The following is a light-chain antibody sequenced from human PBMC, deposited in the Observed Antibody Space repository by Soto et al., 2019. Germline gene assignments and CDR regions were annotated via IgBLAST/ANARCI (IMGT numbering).Light chain of an antibody. Sequence: DIQMTQPPSTLSASVGDRVTITCRARQSIGSWLAWYQHKPGKAPKLLIYKASNLKRGVPSRFSGSGSGTEFSLTISGLQPDDSATYYCQQYNGSLWTFGQGTKVEIK. V-gene: IGKV1-5*03. J-gene: IGKJ1*01. CDR1: QSIGSW. CDR2: KAS. CDR3: QQYNGSLWT.